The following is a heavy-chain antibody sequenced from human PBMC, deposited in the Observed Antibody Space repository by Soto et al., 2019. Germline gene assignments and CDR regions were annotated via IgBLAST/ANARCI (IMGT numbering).Heavy chain of an antibody. CDR3: ARGFPSRYCSGGSCPFFDS. V-gene: IGHV1-8*01. CDR2: MNPNSGNT. J-gene: IGHJ4*02. CDR1: GFTFSNYD. Sequence: QVQLVQSGAEVKKSGASVNVSCKASGFTFSNYDINWVRQATGQGLEWMGWMNPNSGNTGSAQKFQGRVTMTRNTSISTAYMELSSLRSEDTAIYYCARGFPSRYCSGGSCPFFDSWGQGTLVTVSS. D-gene: IGHD2-15*01.